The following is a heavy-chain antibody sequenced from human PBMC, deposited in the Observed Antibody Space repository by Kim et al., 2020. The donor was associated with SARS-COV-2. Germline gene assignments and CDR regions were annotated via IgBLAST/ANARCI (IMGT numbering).Heavy chain of an antibody. J-gene: IGHJ6*02. D-gene: IGHD3-10*01. CDR2: IKQDGSDK. CDR1: GFAFSSSW. CDR3: ARALGSDNGLDV. Sequence: GGSLRLSCAASGFAFSSSWMSWVRQAPGKGLEWVANIKQDGSDKYYVDSVKGRFTISRYNAKNSLYLQMNSLRAEDTAVYYCARALGSDNGLDVWGQGTTVTVSS. V-gene: IGHV3-7*03.